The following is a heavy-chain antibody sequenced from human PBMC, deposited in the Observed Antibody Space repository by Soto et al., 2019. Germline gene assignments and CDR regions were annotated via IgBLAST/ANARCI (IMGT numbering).Heavy chain of an antibody. CDR3: ARHADRSGDYYYGMDV. CDR2: IYYSGST. CDR1: GGSISSYY. V-gene: IGHV4-59*08. J-gene: IGHJ6*02. Sequence: PSETLSLTFSVSGGSISSYYWSWIRQPPGKGLEWIGYIYYSGSTNYNPSLKSRVTMSVDTSKNQFSLKLSSVTAADAAVYYCARHADRSGDYYYGMDVWGQGTTVTVSS. D-gene: IGHD3-22*01.